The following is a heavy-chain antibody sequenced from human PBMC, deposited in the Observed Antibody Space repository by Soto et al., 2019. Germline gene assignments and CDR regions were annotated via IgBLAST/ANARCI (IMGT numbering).Heavy chain of an antibody. Sequence: TLTLTCTFSGFSLSTSGMCVSWIRQPPGKALEWLAVIDWDDDKYYSTSLKTRLTISKDTSKNQVVLTMTNMDPVDTATYYCARGIVATRKFDYWGQGTLVTVSS. CDR2: IDWDDDK. D-gene: IGHD5-12*01. J-gene: IGHJ4*02. CDR1: GFSLSTSGMC. CDR3: ARGIVATRKFDY. V-gene: IGHV2-70*01.